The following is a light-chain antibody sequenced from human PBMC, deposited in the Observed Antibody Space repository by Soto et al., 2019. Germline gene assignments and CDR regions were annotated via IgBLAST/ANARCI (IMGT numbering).Light chain of an antibody. V-gene: IGKV3-11*01. CDR3: QQRSNRPPIT. Sequence: EIVLTQSPATLSLSPGERFTLSCRASQSVSNYLAWYQQKPGQAPRLXXSAASNRATGIPARFSGSGCGTDFTLTISSLEPQDFAVYYCQQRSNRPPITFGQGTRLEIK. CDR2: AAS. CDR1: QSVSNY. J-gene: IGKJ5*01.